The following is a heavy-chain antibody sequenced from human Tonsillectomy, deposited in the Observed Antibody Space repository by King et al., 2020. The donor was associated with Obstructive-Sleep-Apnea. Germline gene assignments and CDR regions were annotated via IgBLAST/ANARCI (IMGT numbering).Heavy chain of an antibody. J-gene: IGHJ3*02. V-gene: IGHV4-31*03. CDR1: GASINSGDHY. D-gene: IGHD2-15*01. CDR3: ARPLYDGGAFDI. Sequence: HVQLQESGPGLVKPSQTLSLTCTVSGASINSGDHYWSWIRQHPGKGLEWIGDIYYSGNTYYNPSLKSRVSISVDTSKNQFSLRLSSLTAADTAVYYCARPLYDGGAFDIWGQGTLVTVSS. CDR2: IYYSGNT.